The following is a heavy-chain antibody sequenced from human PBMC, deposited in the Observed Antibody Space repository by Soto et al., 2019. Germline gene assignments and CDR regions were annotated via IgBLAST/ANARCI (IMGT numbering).Heavy chain of an antibody. CDR2: ISTNGVGT. CDR3: ARRARPDFYYMDV. Sequence: PGGSLRLSCAASGFTLRGYAMDWVRQAPGKGLEYVSGISTNGVGTYYANSVQGRFTISRDNSKNTVYLQMGSLRPEDMAVYYCARRARPDFYYMDVWGKGTTVPVSS. CDR1: GFTLRGYA. J-gene: IGHJ6*03. D-gene: IGHD6-6*01. V-gene: IGHV3-64*01.